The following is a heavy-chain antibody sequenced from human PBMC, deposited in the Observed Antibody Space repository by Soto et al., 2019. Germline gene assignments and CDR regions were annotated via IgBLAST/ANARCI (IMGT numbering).Heavy chain of an antibody. V-gene: IGHV1-3*01. J-gene: IGHJ5*02. CDR2: INAANGDT. D-gene: IGHD6-13*01. CDR3: VRRHVSATGIDWFDP. Sequence: ASVKVSCKASGYTFTSYGIHWVRQAPGQRLEWMGWINAANGDTKYSPKFQGRVTITRDTTASTAYMELSSLRSEDTAVYYCVRRHVSATGIDWFDPWGQGTLVTVSS. CDR1: GYTFTSYG.